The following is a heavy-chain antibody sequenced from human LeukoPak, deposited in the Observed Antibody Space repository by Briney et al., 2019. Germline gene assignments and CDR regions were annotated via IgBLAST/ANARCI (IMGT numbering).Heavy chain of an antibody. Sequence: GASVKVSCKASAYTFTGYYMHWVRQAPGQGLEWVGRINPNSGGTNYAQKCQGRVTMTRDTSISTAYMELSRLRSDDTAVYYCARVPKRSSGWLDPWGQGTLVTVSS. V-gene: IGHV1-2*06. D-gene: IGHD6-19*01. J-gene: IGHJ5*02. CDR1: AYTFTGYY. CDR3: ARVPKRSSGWLDP. CDR2: INPNSGGT.